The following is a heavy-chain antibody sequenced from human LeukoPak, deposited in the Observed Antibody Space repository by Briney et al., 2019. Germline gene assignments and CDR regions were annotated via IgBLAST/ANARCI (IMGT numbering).Heavy chain of an antibody. CDR3: AKSLGATVLYYFDY. D-gene: IGHD4-11*01. CDR2: IRYDGSNK. Sequence: GGSLRLSCAASGFTFSSYGMHWVRQAPGKGLEWVAFIRYDGSNKYYADSVKGRFTISRDNSKNTLYLQMNSLRAEDTAVYYCAKSLGATVLYYFDYWGQGTLVTVSS. J-gene: IGHJ4*02. CDR1: GFTFSSYG. V-gene: IGHV3-30*02.